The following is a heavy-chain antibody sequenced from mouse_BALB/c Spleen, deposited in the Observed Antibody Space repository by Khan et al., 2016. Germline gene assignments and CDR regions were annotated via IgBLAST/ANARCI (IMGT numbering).Heavy chain of an antibody. V-gene: IGHV2-9*02. CDR3: GGGRGSGLYYLDY. D-gene: IGHD1-1*01. Sequence: QVQLKQSGPGLVAPSQSLSITCTVSGFSLTTYGIHWVRQPPGKGLEWLGIIWAGGSTNYKSDLMSRLSIRKDNSKTQVFLKMHSLQTDETAMYSCGGGRGSGLYYLDYWGQGTSLTVSS. J-gene: IGHJ2*03. CDR1: GFSLTTYG. CDR2: IWAGGST.